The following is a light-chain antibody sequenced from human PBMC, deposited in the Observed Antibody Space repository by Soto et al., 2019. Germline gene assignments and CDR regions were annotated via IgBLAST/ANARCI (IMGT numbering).Light chain of an antibody. CDR2: DAS. J-gene: IGKJ3*01. Sequence: EIVLTQSPATLSLSPGERATLSCRASQSVSSYLACYQQKPGQAPRLLIYDASNRATGIPARFSGSGSGTDFTLTISSLDPEDFAVYYCQQRSHWPPTFGPGTKVYIK. V-gene: IGKV3-11*01. CDR3: QQRSHWPPT. CDR1: QSVSSY.